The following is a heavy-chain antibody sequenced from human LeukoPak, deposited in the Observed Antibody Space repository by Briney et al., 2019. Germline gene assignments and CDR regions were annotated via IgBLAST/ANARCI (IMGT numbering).Heavy chain of an antibody. Sequence: PGGSLRLSCAASGFTFSSYAMSWVRQAPGKGLEWVSAVGGSTGGTYYADSVKGRFTISRDNSKNTLYLQMNSLRAEDTAVYYCAKEAFAVVPAAKSDHWGQGTLVTVSP. CDR3: AKEAFAVVPAAKSDH. D-gene: IGHD2-2*01. CDR2: VGGSTGGT. CDR1: GFTFSSYA. V-gene: IGHV3-23*01. J-gene: IGHJ4*02.